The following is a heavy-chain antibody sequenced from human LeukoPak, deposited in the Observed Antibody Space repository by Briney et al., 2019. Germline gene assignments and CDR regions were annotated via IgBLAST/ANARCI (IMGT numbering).Heavy chain of an antibody. Sequence: SGGSLRLSCEASGFTFDDYGMSWVRQVPGKGLAWVSGINWNGGSTGYADSVKGRFTISRDNAKNSLYLQMNSLRAEDTAVYYCARDRGVDIVVVPAATGGLVFPRPPNERTTNWFDPWGQGTLVTVSS. CDR3: ARDRGVDIVVVPAATGGLVFPRPPNERTTNWFDP. D-gene: IGHD2-2*03. V-gene: IGHV3-20*04. CDR1: GFTFDDYG. J-gene: IGHJ5*02. CDR2: INWNGGST.